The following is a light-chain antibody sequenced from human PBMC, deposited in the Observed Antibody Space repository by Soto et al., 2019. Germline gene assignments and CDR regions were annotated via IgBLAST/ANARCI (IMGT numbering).Light chain of an antibody. CDR3: XXXXXXPXYT. J-gene: IGKJ3*01. CDR1: QSVSSSY. CDR2: GAS. V-gene: IGKV3-20*01. Sequence: EIVLTQSPGTLSLSPGERATLSCRASQSVSSSYLAWYQQKPGQAPRLLIYGASSRATGIPDRFSGSGSGTDFTLTISRXXPXXXXXXXXXXXXXXPXYTFGPGTKVDIK.